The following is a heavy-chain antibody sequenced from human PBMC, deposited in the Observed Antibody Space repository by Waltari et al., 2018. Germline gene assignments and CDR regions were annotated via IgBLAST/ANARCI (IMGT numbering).Heavy chain of an antibody. CDR1: GGSISSSSYY. Sequence: QLQLQESGPGLVKPSETLSLTCTVSGGSISSSSYYWGWIRPPPGKGLEWIGSIYYSGSTYYNPSLKSRVTISVDTSKNQFSLKLSSVTAADTAVYYCARVLLWFGELNYFDYWGQGTLVTVSS. CDR3: ARVLLWFGELNYFDY. CDR2: IYYSGST. J-gene: IGHJ4*02. D-gene: IGHD3-10*01. V-gene: IGHV4-39*07.